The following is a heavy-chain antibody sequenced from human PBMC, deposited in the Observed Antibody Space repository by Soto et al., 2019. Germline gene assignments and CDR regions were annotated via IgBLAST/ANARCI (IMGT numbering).Heavy chain of an antibody. CDR3: AKDRDSSGFLGFQH. D-gene: IGHD3-22*01. Sequence: PGGSLRLSCAASGFTFDDYAMHWVRQAPGKGLEWVSGISWNSGSIGYADSVKGRFTISRDNAKNPLYLQMNSLRAEDTALYYCAKDRDSSGFLGFQHWGQGTLVTVSS. V-gene: IGHV3-9*01. J-gene: IGHJ1*01. CDR2: ISWNSGSI. CDR1: GFTFDDYA.